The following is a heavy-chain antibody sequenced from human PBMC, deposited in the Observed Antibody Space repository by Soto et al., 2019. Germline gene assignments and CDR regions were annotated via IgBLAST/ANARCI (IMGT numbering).Heavy chain of an antibody. D-gene: IGHD6-13*01. J-gene: IGHJ5*02. CDR1: GGSISSYY. CDR2: IYYSGST. CDR3: ARLTGYSRSSAGYNWLDP. V-gene: IGHV4-59*01. Sequence: SETLSLTCTVSGGSISSYYWSWIRQPPGKGLEWIGYIYYSGSTNYNPSLKSRVTISVDTSKNQFSLKLSSVTAADTAVYYCARLTGYSRSSAGYNWLDPWGQGPLVTVYS.